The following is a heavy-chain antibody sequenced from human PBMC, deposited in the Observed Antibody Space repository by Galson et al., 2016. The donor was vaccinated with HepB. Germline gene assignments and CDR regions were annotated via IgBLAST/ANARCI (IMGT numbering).Heavy chain of an antibody. V-gene: IGHV3-23*01. CDR2: ISASGAST. Sequence: SLRLSCAASGFSFSDYAMTWVRQAPGKGLEWVSGISASGASTYYAEFVKGWFAISRDNSKNTLNLQMNSLRGEDPAVYYCAKGRGPLAVAGALDFWGQGNLLTVSS. J-gene: IGHJ4*02. D-gene: IGHD6-19*01. CDR3: AKGRGPLAVAGALDF. CDR1: GFSFSDYA.